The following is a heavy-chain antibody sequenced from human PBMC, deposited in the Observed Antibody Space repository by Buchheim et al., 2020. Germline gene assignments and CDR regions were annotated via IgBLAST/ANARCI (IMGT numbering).Heavy chain of an antibody. D-gene: IGHD1-26*01. CDR2: ISSSSYI. V-gene: IGHV3-21*01. CDR1: GFTFSSYS. Sequence: EVQLVESGGGLVKPGGSLRLFCAASGFTFSSYSMNWVRQAPGKGLEWVSSISSSSYIYYADSVKGRFIILRDNAKDSMYLQMNSLRAEDTAVYYCARGGIVGDLDYWGQGTL. J-gene: IGHJ4*02. CDR3: ARGGIVGDLDY.